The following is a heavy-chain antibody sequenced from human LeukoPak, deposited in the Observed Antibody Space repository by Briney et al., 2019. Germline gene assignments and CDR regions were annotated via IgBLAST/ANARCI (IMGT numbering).Heavy chain of an antibody. D-gene: IGHD3-10*01. Sequence: GRSLRLSCAASGFTYSSYGMHWVRQAPGKGLEWVAVISYDGSNKYYADSVKGRFTISRDNSKNTLYLQMNSLRAEDTAVYYCAKPGLLWFNWFDPWGQGTLDTVSS. V-gene: IGHV3-30*18. CDR1: GFTYSSYG. CDR3: AKPGLLWFNWFDP. J-gene: IGHJ5*02. CDR2: ISYDGSNK.